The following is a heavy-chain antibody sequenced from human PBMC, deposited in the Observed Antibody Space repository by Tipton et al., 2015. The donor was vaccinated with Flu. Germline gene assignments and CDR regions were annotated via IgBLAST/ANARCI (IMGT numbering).Heavy chain of an antibody. D-gene: IGHD3-22*01. J-gene: IGHJ3*02. CDR1: GFTVNYNY. CDR3: ASHGSDYYDAFNI. V-gene: IGHV3-53*01. CDR2: ISSGGTT. Sequence: SLRLSCAASGFTVNYNYVSWVRQAPGKGLEWVPVISSGGTTYYTDSVKGRFTISRDNSKNTLYLQMNSLTAEDTAVYYCASHGSDYYDAFNIWGQGTMVTFSS.